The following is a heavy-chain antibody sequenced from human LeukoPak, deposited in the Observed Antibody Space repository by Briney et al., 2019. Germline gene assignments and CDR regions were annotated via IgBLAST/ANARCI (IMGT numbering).Heavy chain of an antibody. CDR3: ARGRLLTFGGNWFDP. J-gene: IGHJ5*02. CDR2: INPSGGST. V-gene: IGHV1-46*01. D-gene: IGHD3-16*01. CDR1: GYTFTSYY. Sequence: ASVKVSCKASGYTFTSYYMHWVRQAPGQGLEWMGIINPSGGSTSYAQKFQGRVTMTRDMSTSTVYMELSSLRSEDTAVYYCARGRLLTFGGNWFDPWGQGTLVTVSS.